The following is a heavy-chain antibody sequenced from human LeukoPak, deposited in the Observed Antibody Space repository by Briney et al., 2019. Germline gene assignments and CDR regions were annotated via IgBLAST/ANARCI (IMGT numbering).Heavy chain of an antibody. V-gene: IGHV4-4*02. CDR3: ARGRGWYGKFEYMDV. Sequence: SETLSLTCAVSGGSISSSNWWSWVRQPPGKGLEWIGEIYHSGGTNYNPSLKSRVTISVDTSKNQFSLKLSSVTAADTAVYYCARGRGWYGKFEYMDVWGKGTTVTVSS. CDR2: IYHSGGT. CDR1: GGSISSSNW. D-gene: IGHD6-19*01. J-gene: IGHJ6*03.